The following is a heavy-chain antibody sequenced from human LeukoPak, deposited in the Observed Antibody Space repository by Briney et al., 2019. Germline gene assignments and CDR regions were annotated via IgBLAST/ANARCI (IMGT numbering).Heavy chain of an antibody. J-gene: IGHJ6*02. CDR2: ISTTSSTI. V-gene: IGHV3-48*01. D-gene: IGHD2-15*01. CDR1: GFSLSSYS. Sequence: PGGSLRLSCAASGFSLSSYSMTWVRQAPGKGLEWISFISTTSSTIYYADSVKGRFTISRDNSKNTLYLQMNSLRAEDTAVYYCAKDLGGRSMVYYYYGMDVWGQGTTVTVSS. CDR3: AKDLGGRSMVYYYYGMDV.